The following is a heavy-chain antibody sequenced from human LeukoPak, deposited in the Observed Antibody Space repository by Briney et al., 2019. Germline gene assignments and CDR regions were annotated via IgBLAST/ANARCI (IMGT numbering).Heavy chain of an antibody. J-gene: IGHJ6*02. D-gene: IGHD4-17*01. V-gene: IGHV3-15*07. CDR3: TTDQYGDYGDYYYYYGMDV. CDR2: IKSKTDGGTT. Sequence: GGSLRLSCAASGFTFSNAWMNWVRQAPGKGLEWVGRIKSKTDGGTTDYAAPVKGRFTISRDDSKNTLYLQMNSLKTEDTAVYYCTTDQYGDYGDYYYYYGMDVWGQGTTVIVSS. CDR1: GFTFSNAW.